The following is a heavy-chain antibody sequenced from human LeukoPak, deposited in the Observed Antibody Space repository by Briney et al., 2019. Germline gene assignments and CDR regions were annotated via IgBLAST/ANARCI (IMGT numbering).Heavy chain of an antibody. J-gene: IGHJ4*02. D-gene: IGHD6-19*01. CDR2: IYSGGST. CDR1: GFTVSSNY. V-gene: IGHV3-53*01. Sequence: GGSLRLSYAASGFTVSSNYMSWVRQAPGKGLEWVSVIYSGGSTYYADSVKGRFTISRDNSKNTLYLQMNSLRAEDTAVYYCARDAAVAGIDYWGQGTLVTVSS. CDR3: ARDAAVAGIDY.